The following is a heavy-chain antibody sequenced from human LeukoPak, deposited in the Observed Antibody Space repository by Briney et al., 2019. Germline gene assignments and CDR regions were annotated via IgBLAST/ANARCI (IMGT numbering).Heavy chain of an antibody. CDR2: SSAYNGNT. Sequence: ASVKVSCKTSGYTFTRYDISWVRQAPGQGLEWMGWSSAYNGNTNYAQNLQGRVTMTTDTSTITAYMELRSLRPDDTAVYYCAKTMVWGTIYYFDYWGQGTLVTVSS. V-gene: IGHV1-18*01. CDR1: GYTFTRYD. CDR3: AKTMVWGTIYYFDY. D-gene: IGHD3-10*01. J-gene: IGHJ4*02.